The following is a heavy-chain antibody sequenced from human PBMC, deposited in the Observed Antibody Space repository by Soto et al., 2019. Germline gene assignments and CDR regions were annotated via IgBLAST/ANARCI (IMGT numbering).Heavy chain of an antibody. V-gene: IGHV3-21*01. CDR1: GFTFSSYS. J-gene: IGHJ6*02. CDR3: ARAYSSSSYYYGMDV. D-gene: IGHD6-6*01. Sequence: GGSLRLSCAASGFTFSSYSMNWVRQAPGKGLEWVSSISSSSSYIYYADSVKGRFTISRDNAKNSLYLQMNSLRAEDTAAYYCARAYSSSSYYYGMDVWGQGTTVTVSS. CDR2: ISSSSSYI.